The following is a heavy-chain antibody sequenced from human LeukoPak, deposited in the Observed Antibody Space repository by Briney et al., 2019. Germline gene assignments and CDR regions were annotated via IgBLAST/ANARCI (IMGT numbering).Heavy chain of an antibody. J-gene: IGHJ4*02. CDR3: FVAEVGY. D-gene: IGHD6-19*01. Sequence: PGGSLRLSCAASGFNFSGAAMHWARQASGKGLERVGRIRSKANSYVTTFAASVKGRFTISRDDAKNTVDLHMNSLKAEDTAVYYCFVAEVGYWGQGTLVTVPS. CDR2: IRSKANSYVT. CDR1: GFNFSGAA. V-gene: IGHV3-73*01.